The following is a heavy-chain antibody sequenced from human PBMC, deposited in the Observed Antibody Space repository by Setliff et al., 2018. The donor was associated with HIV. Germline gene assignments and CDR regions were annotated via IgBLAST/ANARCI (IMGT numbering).Heavy chain of an antibody. D-gene: IGHD3-22*01. CDR3: VRGSGYYYFDN. CDR1: GFRVTDTY. V-gene: IGHV3-66*01. Sequence: PGGSLRLSCEASGFRVTDTYMAWVRQAPGKGLEWVTLIYKAGKTYYADFVKGRFTISRDNAKSTVYLQMGSLSADDTAVYYCVRGSGYYYFDNWGQGALVTVSS. CDR2: IYKAGKT. J-gene: IGHJ4*02.